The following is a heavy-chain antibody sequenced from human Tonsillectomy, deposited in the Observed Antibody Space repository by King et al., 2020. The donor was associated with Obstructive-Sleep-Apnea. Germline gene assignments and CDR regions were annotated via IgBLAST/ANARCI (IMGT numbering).Heavy chain of an antibody. V-gene: IGHV3-23*04. J-gene: IGHJ4*02. D-gene: IGHD4-11*01. Sequence: DVQLVESGGGLVQPGGSLRLACAASGFTFSSYAMSWVRQAPGKGLEWVSTISGSGGSTYYADSVKGRFTISRDNSKNTLYLQMNRLRAEDPATYYCAKHRSDYSNVAKLSAINYWGQGTLVTVSS. CDR1: GFTFSSYA. CDR3: AKHRSDYSNVAKLSAINY. CDR2: ISGSGGST.